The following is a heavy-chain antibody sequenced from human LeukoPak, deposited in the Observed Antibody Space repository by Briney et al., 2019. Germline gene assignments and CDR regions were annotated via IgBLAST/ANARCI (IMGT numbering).Heavy chain of an antibody. D-gene: IGHD5-18*01. J-gene: IGHJ4*02. CDR2: ISAYNGNT. V-gene: IGHV1-18*01. Sequence: ASVKVSRKASGYTFTSYGISWVRQAPGQGLEWMGWISAYNGNTNYAQKLQGRLTMTRDTSTTTVYMELSSLRSEDTAMYYCAREIGPRQLHLWGSAFDYWGQGTLVTVSS. CDR3: AREIGPRQLHLWGSAFDY. CDR1: GYTFTSYG.